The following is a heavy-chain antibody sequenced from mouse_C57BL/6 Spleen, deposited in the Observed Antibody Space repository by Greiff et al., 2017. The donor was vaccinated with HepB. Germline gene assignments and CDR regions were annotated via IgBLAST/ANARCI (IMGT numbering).Heavy chain of an antibody. CDR2: IYPGDGDT. CDR3: ARKDYGSGVY. Sequence: QVQLQQSGPELVKPGASVKISCKASGYAFSSSWMNWVKQRPGKGLEWIGRIYPGDGDTNYNGKFKGKATLTADKSSSTAYMQLSSLTSEDSAVYFCARKDYGSGVYWGQGTTLTVSS. V-gene: IGHV1-82*01. CDR1: GYAFSSSW. J-gene: IGHJ2*01. D-gene: IGHD1-1*01.